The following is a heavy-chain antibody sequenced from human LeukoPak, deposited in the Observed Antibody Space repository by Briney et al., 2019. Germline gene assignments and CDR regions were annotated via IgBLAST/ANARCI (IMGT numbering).Heavy chain of an antibody. J-gene: IGHJ4*02. CDR2: IKEDGSEK. CDR3: ARGTATDPGVDY. CDR1: GFTFSSYW. Sequence: GGSLRLSCAASGFTFSSYWMNWLRQAPGKGLEWVATIKEDGSEKCYVDSVKGRFTISRDNAKNSLYLQMNSLRVEDTAVYYCARGTATDPGVDYWGQGTLVTVSS. D-gene: IGHD3-10*01. V-gene: IGHV3-7*03.